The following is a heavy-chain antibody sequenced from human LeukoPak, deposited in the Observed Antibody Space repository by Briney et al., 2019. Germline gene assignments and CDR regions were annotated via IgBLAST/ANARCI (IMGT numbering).Heavy chain of an antibody. V-gene: IGHV1-2*02. J-gene: IGHJ6*03. CDR3: ASWGHSGYDQDYYMDV. D-gene: IGHD5-12*01. Sequence: ASVKVSCKASGYTFTGYYMHWVRQAPGQGLEWMGWINPNSGGTNYAQKFQGRVTMTRDTSISTAYMELSRLRSDDTAVYYCASWGHSGYDQDYYMDVWGKGTTVTVSS. CDR2: INPNSGGT. CDR1: GYTFTGYY.